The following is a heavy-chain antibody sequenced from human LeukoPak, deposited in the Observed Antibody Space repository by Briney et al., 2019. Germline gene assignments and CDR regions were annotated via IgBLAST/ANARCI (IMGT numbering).Heavy chain of an antibody. CDR3: AKDISYDILTGYLDY. CDR1: RFTFDDYA. CDR2: ISWNSGSI. Sequence: GRSLRLSCAASRFTFDDYAMHWVRQAPGKGLEWVSGISWNSGSIGYADSVKGRFTISRDNAKNSLYLQMNSLRAEDTALYNCAKDISYDILTGYLDYWGQGTLVTVSS. J-gene: IGHJ4*02. D-gene: IGHD3-9*01. V-gene: IGHV3-9*01.